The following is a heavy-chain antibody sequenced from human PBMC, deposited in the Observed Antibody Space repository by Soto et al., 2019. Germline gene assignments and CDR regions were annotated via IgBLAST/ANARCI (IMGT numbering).Heavy chain of an antibody. Sequence: PGGSLRLSCAASGFTFSSYGMHWVRQAPGKGLEWVAVIWYDGSNKYYADSVKGRFTISRDNSKNTLYLQMNSLRAEDTAVYYCARIGQLIRHGMDVWGQGTTVTVSS. CDR1: GFTFSSYG. V-gene: IGHV3-33*01. J-gene: IGHJ6*02. D-gene: IGHD2-2*01. CDR2: IWYDGSNK. CDR3: ARIGQLIRHGMDV.